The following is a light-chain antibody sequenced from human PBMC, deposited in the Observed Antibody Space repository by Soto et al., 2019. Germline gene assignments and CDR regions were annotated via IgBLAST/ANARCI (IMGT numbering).Light chain of an antibody. J-gene: IGKJ2*01. CDR2: DAS. Sequence: DIQMTQSPSSLSASVGDRVTITCQASQDISNYLNWYQQKPGKAPKLLIYDASNLETGVPSRFSGSGSGTDFTFTIISLQAEDIATYYCQQYDNLPRTFGQGTKLEIK. CDR1: QDISNY. V-gene: IGKV1-33*01. CDR3: QQYDNLPRT.